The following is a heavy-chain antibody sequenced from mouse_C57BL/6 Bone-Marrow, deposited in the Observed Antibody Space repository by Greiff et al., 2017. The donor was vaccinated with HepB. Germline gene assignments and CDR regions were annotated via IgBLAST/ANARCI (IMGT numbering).Heavy chain of an antibody. CDR1: GYAFTNYL. D-gene: IGHD1-1*01. J-gene: IGHJ3*01. V-gene: IGHV1-54*01. CDR3: ARSGYYGSSYLFAY. Sequence: VKLMESGAELVRPGTSVKVSCKASGYAFTNYLIEWVKQRPGQGLEWIGVINPGSGGTNYNEKFKGKATLTADKSSSTAYMQLSSLTSEDSAVYFCARSGYYGSSYLFAYWGQGTLVTVSA. CDR2: INPGSGGT.